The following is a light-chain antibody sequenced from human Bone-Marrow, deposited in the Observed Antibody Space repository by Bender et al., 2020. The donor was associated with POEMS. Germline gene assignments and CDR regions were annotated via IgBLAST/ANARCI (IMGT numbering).Light chain of an antibody. CDR1: GSDVGGYNS. Sequence: QYALTQPPSASGSPGQSVTISCTGTGSDVGGYNSVSWYQQHPGKAPRLLMSAVSRRPSGVPDCFSGSKSGNTASLTVSGLQADDEADYYCSSYAGSNNLVFGGGTKVTVL. CDR2: AVS. CDR3: SSYAGSNNLV. V-gene: IGLV2-8*01. J-gene: IGLJ2*01.